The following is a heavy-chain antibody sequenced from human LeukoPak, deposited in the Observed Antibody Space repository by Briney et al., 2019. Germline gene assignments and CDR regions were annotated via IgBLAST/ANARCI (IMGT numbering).Heavy chain of an antibody. CDR3: AIDWHSCSSYGRAFDI. D-gene: IGHD6-13*01. CDR1: GGSISSYY. Sequence: PSETLSLTCTVFGGSISSYYWSWIRQPAGKGLEWIGRIYTSGSTNYNPSLKSRVTMSVDTSKNLFSLKLSSVNAADTAVYYCAIDWHSCSSYGRAFDISGQATMVSVSA. J-gene: IGHJ3*02. V-gene: IGHV4-4*07. CDR2: IYTSGST.